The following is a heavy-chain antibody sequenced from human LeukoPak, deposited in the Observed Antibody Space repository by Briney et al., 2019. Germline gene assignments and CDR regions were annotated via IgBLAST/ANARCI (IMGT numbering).Heavy chain of an antibody. CDR3: AADRGSYYLDY. CDR1: GGTLSSYG. V-gene: IGHV1-69*01. J-gene: IGHJ4*02. CDR2: IIPIFGTA. D-gene: IGHD1-26*01. Sequence: SVKVSCKASGGTLSSYGISWVRQAPGQGLEWMGGIIPIFGTANYAQKFQGRVTITADESTSTAYMELSSLRSEDTAVYYCAADRGSYYLDYWGQGTLVTVSS.